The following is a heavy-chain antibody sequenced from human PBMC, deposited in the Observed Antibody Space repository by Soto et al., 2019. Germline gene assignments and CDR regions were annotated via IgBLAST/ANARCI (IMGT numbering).Heavy chain of an antibody. CDR3: ARDAWRDLWVGELFMDRYGMDV. CDR2: IIPILGIA. CDR1: GGTFSSYT. J-gene: IGHJ6*02. V-gene: IGHV1-69*08. Sequence: QVQLVQSGAEVKKPGSSVKVSCKASGGTFSSYTISWVRQAPGQGLEWMGRIIPILGIANYAQKFQGRVTITADKSTSTAYLELSSLRSEDTAVYYCARDAWRDLWVGELFMDRYGMDVWGQGTTVTVSS. D-gene: IGHD3-10*01.